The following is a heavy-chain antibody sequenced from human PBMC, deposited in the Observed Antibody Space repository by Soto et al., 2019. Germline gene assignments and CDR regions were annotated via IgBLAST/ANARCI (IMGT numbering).Heavy chain of an antibody. D-gene: IGHD2-15*01. CDR3: AKRRGAGGHFDY. CDR2: VSIGGST. Sequence: DGRFLDPGGGLVQPEGSLRLSCAASGFTFSSYAMGWVRQGPGKGLEWVAVVSIGGSTHYADSVRGRFTISRDNSKNTLSLQMNSLTAEDTAVYFCAKRRGAGGHFDYWGQGALVTVSS. CDR1: GFTFSSYA. V-gene: IGHV3-23*01. J-gene: IGHJ4*02.